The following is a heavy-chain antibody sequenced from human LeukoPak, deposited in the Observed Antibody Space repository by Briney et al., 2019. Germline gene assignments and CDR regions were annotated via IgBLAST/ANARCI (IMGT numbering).Heavy chain of an antibody. CDR1: GGTFSSYA. V-gene: IGHV1-69*13. Sequence: ASVKVSCKASGGTFSSYAISWVRQAPGQGLEWMGGIIPIFGIANYAQKFQGRVTITADESTSTAYMELSSLRSEDTAVYYCAREGYDILTGYALRPFDYWGQGTLVTVSS. CDR3: AREGYDILTGYALRPFDY. CDR2: IIPIFGIA. D-gene: IGHD3-9*01. J-gene: IGHJ4*02.